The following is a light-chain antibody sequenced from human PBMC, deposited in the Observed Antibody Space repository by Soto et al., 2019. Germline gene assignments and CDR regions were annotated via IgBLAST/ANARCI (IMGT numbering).Light chain of an antibody. J-gene: IGKJ4*01. Sequence: EIMLTQSPGTLSLSPGERATISCRASQSISSSYLAWYQQKPGQAPRLLFYGASSRATGIPDRFSGSGSGTDFTLTISRLDPEDFAVYYCQQYLNSQRTFGGGTKVEIK. CDR2: GAS. CDR3: QQYLNSQRT. V-gene: IGKV3-20*01. CDR1: QSISSSY.